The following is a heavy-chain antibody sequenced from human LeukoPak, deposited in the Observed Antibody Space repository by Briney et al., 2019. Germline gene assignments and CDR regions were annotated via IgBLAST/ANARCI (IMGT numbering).Heavy chain of an antibody. J-gene: IGHJ4*02. Sequence: GGSLRLSCAASGFTFSSYGMHWVRQAPGKGLEWVAVISYDGSNKYYADSVKGRFTISRDNSKNTLYLQMNSLRAEDTAAYYCAKSLVAVAGVIDYWGQGTLVTVSS. D-gene: IGHD6-19*01. V-gene: IGHV3-30*18. CDR3: AKSLVAVAGVIDY. CDR1: GFTFSSYG. CDR2: ISYDGSNK.